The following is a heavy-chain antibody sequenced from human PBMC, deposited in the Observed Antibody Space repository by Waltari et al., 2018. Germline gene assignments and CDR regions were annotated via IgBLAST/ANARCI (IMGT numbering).Heavy chain of an antibody. D-gene: IGHD5-18*01. CDR3: AAGYTYENFDY. Sequence: EVQLVESGGGLVQPGGSLRLSCAASGFIFRAYWMTWVRQAPGKGLEWVANIKQDGSEKYYVDSVKGRFSISRDNAKNSLYLQMDSLRAEDTAVYYCAAGYTYENFDYWGQGTLVTVSS. CDR2: IKQDGSEK. V-gene: IGHV3-7*01. CDR1: GFIFRAYW. J-gene: IGHJ4*02.